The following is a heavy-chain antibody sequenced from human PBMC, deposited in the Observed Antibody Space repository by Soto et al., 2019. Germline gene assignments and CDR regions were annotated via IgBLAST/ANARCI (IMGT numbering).Heavy chain of an antibody. CDR2: IWYDGSNK. CDR3: ARAGTRDTDAFDI. CDR1: GFTFSSYG. J-gene: IGHJ3*02. D-gene: IGHD2-21*02. Sequence: LRLSCAASGFTFSSYGMHWVRQAPGKGLEWVAAIWYDGSNKYYADSVKGRFTISRDNAKNSLYLQMNSLRAEDTAVYYCARAGTRDTDAFDIWGQGTMVTVSS. V-gene: IGHV3-33*01.